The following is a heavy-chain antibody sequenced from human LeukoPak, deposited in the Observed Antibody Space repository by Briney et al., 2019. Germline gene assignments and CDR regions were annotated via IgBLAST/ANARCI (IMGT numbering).Heavy chain of an antibody. Sequence: GGSLRLSCAASGFTFSSYAMHWVRQAPGKGLEYVSAISSNGGSTYYANSVKGRFTISGDNSKNTLYLQMGSLRAEDMAVYYCARGVAAAGTTHFDYWGQGTLVTVSS. V-gene: IGHV3-64*01. CDR2: ISSNGGST. CDR1: GFTFSSYA. CDR3: ARGVAAAGTTHFDY. J-gene: IGHJ4*02. D-gene: IGHD6-13*01.